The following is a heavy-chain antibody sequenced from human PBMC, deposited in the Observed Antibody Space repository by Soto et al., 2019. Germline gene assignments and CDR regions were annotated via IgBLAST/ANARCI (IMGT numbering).Heavy chain of an antibody. D-gene: IGHD4-17*01. CDR2: IYYSGYT. CDR3: ARGMTTVTTFDY. Sequence: SETLSLTCTVSGGSISSSSYYWGWIRQPPGKGLEWIGYIYYSGYTYYNPSLKSRVTISVDRSKNQISLKLSSVTAADTAVYYCARGMTTVTTFDYWGQGTLVTVSS. V-gene: IGHV4-39*07. CDR1: GGSISSSSYY. J-gene: IGHJ4*02.